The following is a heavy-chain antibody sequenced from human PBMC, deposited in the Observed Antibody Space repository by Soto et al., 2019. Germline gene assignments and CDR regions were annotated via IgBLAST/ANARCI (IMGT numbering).Heavy chain of an antibody. CDR3: ARELGTEQSFDY. CDR1: GFTFSSYA. D-gene: IGHD5-18*01. CDR2: ISYDGSNK. V-gene: IGHV3-30-3*01. J-gene: IGHJ4*02. Sequence: GGSLRLSCAASGFTFSSYAMHWVRQAPGKGLEWVAVISYDGSNKYYADSVKGRFTISRDNSKNTLYLQMNSLRAEDTAVYYCARELGTEQSFDYWGQGTLVTVSS.